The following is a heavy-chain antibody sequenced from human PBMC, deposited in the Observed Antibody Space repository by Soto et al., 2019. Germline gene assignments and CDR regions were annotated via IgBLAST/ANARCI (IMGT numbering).Heavy chain of an antibody. CDR2: IDPSGGIT. CDR3: AREVIGHDNYETIGYYFDH. J-gene: IGHJ4*02. Sequence: QVQLSQFGAEVKKPGASVKVSCKASGYSFTNFHIHWVRQAPGQGLEWMGMIDPSGGITRDAQRRQGRSTMTRDASTSTVDMELRSLTSEDTAVYYCAREVIGHDNYETIGYYFDHWGQGTLVTVSS. V-gene: IGHV1-46*01. CDR1: GYSFTNFH. D-gene: IGHD3-22*01.